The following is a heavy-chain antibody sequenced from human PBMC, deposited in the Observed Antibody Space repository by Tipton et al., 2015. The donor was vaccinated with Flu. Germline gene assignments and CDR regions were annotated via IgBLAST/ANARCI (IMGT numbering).Heavy chain of an antibody. CDR3: ARGSGSGTFVIFEY. J-gene: IGHJ4*02. Sequence: TPSLTCTVSGGSIRSYYWSWIRQPAGKALEWVGRIYTSGTTKYNPSLKSRVTMSIDTSKNQLSLKLTSVTAADTAVYYCARGSGSGTFVIFEYWGQGMLVTVSS. CDR2: IYTSGTT. CDR1: GGSIRSYY. V-gene: IGHV4-4*07. D-gene: IGHD3-10*01.